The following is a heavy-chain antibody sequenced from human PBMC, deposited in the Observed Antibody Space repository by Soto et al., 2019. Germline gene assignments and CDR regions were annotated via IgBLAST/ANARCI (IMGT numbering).Heavy chain of an antibody. V-gene: IGHV1-2*02. CDR2: INPNSGGT. CDR3: ARQASTDKENWFDP. Sequence: ASVKVSCKASGYTFTGYYMHWARQAPGQGLEWMGWINPNSGGTNYAQKFQGRVTMTRDTSISTAYMELSRLRSDDTAVYYCARQASTDKENWFDPWGQGTLVTVSS. CDR1: GYTFTGYY. D-gene: IGHD4-17*01. J-gene: IGHJ5*02.